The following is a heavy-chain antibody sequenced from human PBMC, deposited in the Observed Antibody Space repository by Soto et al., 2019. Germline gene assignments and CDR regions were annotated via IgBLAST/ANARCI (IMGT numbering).Heavy chain of an antibody. CDR2: MSMDGTQK. J-gene: IGHJ6*02. CDR1: GFDFYNYS. V-gene: IGHV3-30-3*01. D-gene: IGHD3-10*02. Sequence: QVRLVESGGGVVQPGGSLRLSCAASGFDFYNYSMHWVRQAPGKGLEWVAIMSMDGTQKYYTDSVKGRFTISRDNSKSMFFLQMSSLRPEDTAVYFCTRDRVLYVYFYYGMEVWGQGTTVTVSS. CDR3: TRDRVLYVYFYYGMEV.